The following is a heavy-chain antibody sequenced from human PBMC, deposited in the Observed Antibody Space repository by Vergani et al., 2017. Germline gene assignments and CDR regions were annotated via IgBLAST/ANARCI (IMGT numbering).Heavy chain of an antibody. J-gene: IGHJ6*03. CDR1: GGSFSGYY. CDR3: ARVQDENYYYYYMDV. D-gene: IGHD2-15*01. Sequence: QVQLQESGPGLLKPSETLSLTCAVYGGSFSGYYWSWIRQPPGKGLEWIGEINHSGSTNYNPSLKSRVTISVDTSKNQFSLKLSSVTAADTAVYYCARVQDENYYYYYMDVWGKGTTVTVSS. V-gene: IGHV4-34*01. CDR2: INHSGST.